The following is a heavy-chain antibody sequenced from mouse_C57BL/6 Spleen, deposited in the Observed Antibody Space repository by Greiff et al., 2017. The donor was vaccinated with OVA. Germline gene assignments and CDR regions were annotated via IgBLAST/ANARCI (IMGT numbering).Heavy chain of an antibody. J-gene: IGHJ4*01. CDR2: IDPSDSET. CDR3: ARSGEYGSSHYYAMDY. D-gene: IGHD1-1*01. Sequence: QVQLQQSGAELVRPGSSVKLSCKASGYTFTSYWMHWVKQRPIQGLEWIGNIDPSDSETHYNQKFKDKATLTVDTSSSTAYMQLSSLTSEDSAVYDCARSGEYGSSHYYAMDYWGQGTSVTVSS. CDR1: GYTFTSYW. V-gene: IGHV1-52*01.